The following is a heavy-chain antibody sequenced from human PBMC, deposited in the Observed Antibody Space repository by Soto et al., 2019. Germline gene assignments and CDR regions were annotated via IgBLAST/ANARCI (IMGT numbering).Heavy chain of an antibody. CDR2: IYHSGST. CDR3: ARGSTPVGSGAFDI. CDR1: GGSISSGGYS. D-gene: IGHD1-26*01. V-gene: IGHV4-30-2*01. J-gene: IGHJ3*02. Sequence: QLQLQQSGSGLVKPSQTLSLTCAVSGGSISSGGYSWSWIRQPPVKGLEWIGYIYHSGSTYYNPSLKSRVTISVDRSKNQFSLNLNSVTAVDTAVYYRARGSTPVGSGAFDIWGQGTMVTVSS.